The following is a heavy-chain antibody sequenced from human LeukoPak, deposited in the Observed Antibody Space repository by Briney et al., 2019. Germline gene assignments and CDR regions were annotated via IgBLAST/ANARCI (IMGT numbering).Heavy chain of an antibody. D-gene: IGHD6-19*01. J-gene: IGHJ4*02. CDR1: GASFSNDY. CDR2: IYHNGRT. CDR3: ARSASGWSRGVDY. V-gene: IGHV4-59*01. Sequence: SETLSLTCTVSGASFSNDYWSWIRQSPGKGLEWVGYIYHNGRTNYNPSLKSRITMSIDTSQNQFSLKVISVTAADTAVYYCARSASGWSRGVDYWGQGTLVTVSS.